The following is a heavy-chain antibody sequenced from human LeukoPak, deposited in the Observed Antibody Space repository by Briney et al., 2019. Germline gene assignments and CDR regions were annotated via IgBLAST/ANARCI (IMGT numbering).Heavy chain of an antibody. J-gene: IGHJ4*02. CDR3: AKSGASSWYFDY. V-gene: IGHV3-23*01. CDR2: ISGSGGST. CDR1: GFTFSSYA. Sequence: PGGSLRLSCAASGFTFSSYAMGWVRQAPGKGLEWVSAISGSGGSTYYADSVKGRFTISRDNSKNTLYLQMNSLRAEDTAVYYCAKSGASSWYFDYWGQGTLVTVSS. D-gene: IGHD6-13*01.